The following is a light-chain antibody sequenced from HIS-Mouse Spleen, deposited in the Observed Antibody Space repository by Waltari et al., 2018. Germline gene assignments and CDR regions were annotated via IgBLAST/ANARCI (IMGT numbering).Light chain of an antibody. V-gene: IGLV2-14*03. CDR2: DVS. CDR3: SSYTSSSTPYVV. CDR1: SSDVGGYNY. J-gene: IGLJ2*01. Sequence: QSALTQPASVSGSPGQSITISCTGTSSDVGGYNYVSLYQQHPGKAPKPMIYDVSNRPSGVSNRFSGSKSGNTASLTISGLQAEDEADYYCSSYTSSSTPYVVFGGGTKLTVL.